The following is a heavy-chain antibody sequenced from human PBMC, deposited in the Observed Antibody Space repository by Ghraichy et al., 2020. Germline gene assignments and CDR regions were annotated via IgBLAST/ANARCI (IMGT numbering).Heavy chain of an antibody. V-gene: IGHV3-21*01. CDR3: ALGGCSTSCYEDNYYYYYGMDV. Sequence: GGSLRLSCAASGFTFSSYSMNWVRQAPGKGLEWVSSISSSGSYIYYADSVKGRFTISRDNAKNSLYLQMNSLRAEDTAVYYCALGGCSTSCYEDNYYYYYGMDVWGQGTTVTVSS. D-gene: IGHD2-2*01. J-gene: IGHJ6*02. CDR1: GFTFSSYS. CDR2: ISSSGSYI.